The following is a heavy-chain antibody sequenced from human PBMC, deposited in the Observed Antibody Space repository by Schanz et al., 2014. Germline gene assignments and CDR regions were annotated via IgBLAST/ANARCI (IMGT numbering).Heavy chain of an antibody. J-gene: IGHJ6*02. CDR1: GFTFKNYG. CDR3: ARERSASYFHYGMDV. CDR2: ISPSSSYI. V-gene: IGHV3-21*04. Sequence: LQLVESGGGVVQPGGSLKLSCVASGFTFKNYGIHWVRQAPGKGLEYISSISPSSSYIYYADSVKGRFTISRDNAKNSLYLQMNSLRAEDTAVYYCARERSASYFHYGMDVWGQGTTVTVFS. D-gene: IGHD3-3*01.